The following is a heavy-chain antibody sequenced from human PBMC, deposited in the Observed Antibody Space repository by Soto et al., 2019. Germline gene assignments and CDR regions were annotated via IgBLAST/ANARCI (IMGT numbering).Heavy chain of an antibody. D-gene: IGHD3-3*01. CDR1: GGSISSGDYY. Sequence: SETLSLTCTVSGGSISSGDYYWSWIRQPPGKGLEWIGYIYYSGSTYYNPSLKSRVTISVDTSKNQFSLKLSSVTAADTAVYYCARRRLIFGVVIPFDYWGQGTLVTVSS. CDR3: ARRRLIFGVVIPFDY. J-gene: IGHJ4*02. CDR2: IYYSGST. V-gene: IGHV4-30-4*01.